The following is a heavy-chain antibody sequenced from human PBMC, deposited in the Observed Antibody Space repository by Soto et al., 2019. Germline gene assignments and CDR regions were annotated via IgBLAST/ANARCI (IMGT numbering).Heavy chain of an antibody. V-gene: IGHV4-34*01. CDR2: INHSGST. CDR3: ARHRGVELERGGDYYYYTDV. D-gene: IGHD1-1*01. CDR1: GGSFSGYY. J-gene: IGHJ6*03. Sequence: QVQLQQWGAGLLKPSETLSLTCAVYGGSFSGYYWSWIRQPPGKGLEWIGEINHSGSTNYNPSLKSLVTVSVDTSKNQFSLKLSSVTAADTAVYYCARHRGVELERGGDYYYYTDVWGNGTTVTVSS.